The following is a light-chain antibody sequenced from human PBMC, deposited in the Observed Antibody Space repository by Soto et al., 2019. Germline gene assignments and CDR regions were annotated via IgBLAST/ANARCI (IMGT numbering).Light chain of an antibody. CDR2: DAS. Sequence: DIQMTQSPSTLSASVGDRVTITCRASQSIGDWLAWYQQKPGKAPKVLIYDASSLQSGVPSRFIGSGSGTEFTLTIGSLQPDEFATYYCLQYNAFSQTFGQGTKVDI. J-gene: IGKJ1*01. CDR1: QSIGDW. CDR3: LQYNAFSQT. V-gene: IGKV1-5*01.